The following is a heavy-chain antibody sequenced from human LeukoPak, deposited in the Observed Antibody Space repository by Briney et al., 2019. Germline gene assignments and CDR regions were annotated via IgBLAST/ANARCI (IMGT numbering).Heavy chain of an antibody. D-gene: IGHD3-3*01. V-gene: IGHV3-23*01. CDR3: AKSPYYDFWSGTDWYFAL. CDR2: TSGSGGST. CDR1: GFTFSSYA. Sequence: GGSLRLSCAASGFTFSSYAMSWVRQAPGKGLEWVSATSGSGGSTYYADSVKGRFTISRDNSKNTLYLQMNSLRAEDTAVYYCAKSPYYDFWSGTDWYFALWGRGTLVTVSS. J-gene: IGHJ2*01.